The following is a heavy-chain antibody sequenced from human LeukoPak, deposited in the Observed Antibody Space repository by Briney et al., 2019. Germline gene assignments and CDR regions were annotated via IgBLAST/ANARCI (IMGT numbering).Heavy chain of an antibody. CDR3: ARESCSGGSCWFDP. V-gene: IGHV1-18*01. D-gene: IGHD2-15*01. Sequence: PGASVKVSCKASGYTFTSYGISWVRQAPGQGLEWMGWISAYNGNTNYAQKLQGRVTMTTDTSTSIAYMELRSLRSDDTAVYYCARESCSGGSCWFDPWGQGTLVTVSS. CDR1: GYTFTSYG. CDR2: ISAYNGNT. J-gene: IGHJ5*02.